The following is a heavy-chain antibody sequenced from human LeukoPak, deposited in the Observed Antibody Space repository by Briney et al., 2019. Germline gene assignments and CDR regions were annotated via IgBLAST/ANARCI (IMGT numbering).Heavy chain of an antibody. V-gene: IGHV3-33*01. CDR3: ARGDETYYFDY. CDR2: IWYDGSNK. CDR1: GLSFSTFG. Sequence: GGSLRLSCAASGLSFSTFGMHWVRQAPGKGLEWVALIWYDGSNKYYADSVKGRFTISRDNSKNTLYLQMNSLRAEDTAVYYCARGDETYYFDYWGQGTLVTVSS. J-gene: IGHJ4*02.